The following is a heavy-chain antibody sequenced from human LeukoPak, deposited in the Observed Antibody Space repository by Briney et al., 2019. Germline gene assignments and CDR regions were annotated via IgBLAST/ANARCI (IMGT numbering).Heavy chain of an antibody. Sequence: GGSLRLSCAASGFTFSSYAMSWVRQAPGKGLEWVSAISDSGGSTYYADSVKGRFTISRDNSKNTLYLQMNSLRAEDTAVYYCAKYPYYDILTGYYNPHVGYFDYWGQGTLVTVSS. CDR2: ISDSGGST. V-gene: IGHV3-23*01. J-gene: IGHJ4*02. CDR1: GFTFSSYA. D-gene: IGHD3-9*01. CDR3: AKYPYYDILTGYYNPHVGYFDY.